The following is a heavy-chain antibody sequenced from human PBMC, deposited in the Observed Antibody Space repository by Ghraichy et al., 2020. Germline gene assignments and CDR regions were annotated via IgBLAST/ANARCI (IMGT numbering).Heavy chain of an antibody. CDR3: ARGRIAVAVGRGWFDP. Sequence: SETLSLTCAVYGGSFSGYYWSWIRQPPGKGLEWIGEINHSGSTNYNPSLKSRVTISVDTSKNQFSLKLSSVTAADTAVYYCARGRIAVAVGRGWFDPWGQGTLVTVSS. D-gene: IGHD6-19*01. V-gene: IGHV4-34*01. CDR1: GGSFSGYY. CDR2: INHSGST. J-gene: IGHJ5*02.